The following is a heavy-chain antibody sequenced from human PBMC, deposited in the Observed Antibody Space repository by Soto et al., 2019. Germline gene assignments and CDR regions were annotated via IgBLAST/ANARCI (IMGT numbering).Heavy chain of an antibody. D-gene: IGHD3-10*01. CDR1: GGSMNSHDYY. V-gene: IGHV4-30-4*01. CDR2: IHNSGST. J-gene: IGHJ3*02. Sequence: QEQLQESGPGLVKPSQTLSLTCTVSGGSMNSHDYYWSWIRQPPGKGLEWIGYIHNSGSTYYNPSLKSRLTISSDTSKNQFSLRLNSVTAADTALYYCARGEVRGPFDIGGQGTMVTVSS. CDR3: ARGEVRGPFDI.